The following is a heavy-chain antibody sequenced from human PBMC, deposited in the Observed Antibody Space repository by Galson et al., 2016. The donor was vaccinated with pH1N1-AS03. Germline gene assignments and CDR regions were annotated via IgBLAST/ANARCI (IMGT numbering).Heavy chain of an antibody. CDR2: IYSGSTT. D-gene: IGHD1-7*01. Sequence: SLRLSCAASGFTVSSKYMSWVRQAPGTGLEWVSVIYSGSTTYYADSVKGRFTISRDNSKNTLYLQMYSLRAEDTAVYYCARHPRVNWNYGEPFDYWGQGTLVTVSS. V-gene: IGHV3-66*04. CDR1: GFTVSSKY. J-gene: IGHJ4*02. CDR3: ARHPRVNWNYGEPFDY.